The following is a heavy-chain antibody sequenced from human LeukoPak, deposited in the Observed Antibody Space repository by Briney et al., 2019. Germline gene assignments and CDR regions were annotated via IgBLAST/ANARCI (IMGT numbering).Heavy chain of an antibody. Sequence: GGSLRLSCATSGFTFSRYGMNWLRQAPGKGLEWVAYIRYDGSNQYYVDSVKGRCTISRDNSKNTLYLQMNSLRVEDTAVYYCAKYGAGSLRDYWGQGTLVTVSS. CDR2: IRYDGSNQ. V-gene: IGHV3-30*02. D-gene: IGHD3-10*01. CDR1: GFTFSRYG. J-gene: IGHJ4*02. CDR3: AKYGAGSLRDY.